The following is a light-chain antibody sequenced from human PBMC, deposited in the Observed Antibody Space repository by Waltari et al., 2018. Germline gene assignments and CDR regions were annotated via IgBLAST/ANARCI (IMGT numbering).Light chain of an antibody. V-gene: IGLV3-1*01. CDR3: QAWDSSTAV. CDR1: KLGDKY. CDR2: QDT. Sequence: SYELTQPPSVSVSPGQTASITCSGDKLGDKYVGWYQQKPGQSPVLVIYQDTKRPSGIPERFAGSNSGNTATLTISGTQAMDEADYYCQAWDSSTAVFGGGTKLTVL. J-gene: IGLJ2*01.